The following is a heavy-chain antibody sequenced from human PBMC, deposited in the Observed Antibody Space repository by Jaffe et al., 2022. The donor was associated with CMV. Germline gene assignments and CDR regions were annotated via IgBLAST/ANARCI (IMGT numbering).Heavy chain of an antibody. J-gene: IGHJ6*02. CDR3: ARGSNSSGWYGIYYYYGMDV. D-gene: IGHD6-19*01. V-gene: IGHV3-13*01. Sequence: EVQLVESGGGLVQPGGSLRLSCAASGFTFSSYDMHWVRQATGKGLEWVSAIGTAGDTYYPGSVKGRFTISRENAKNSLYLQMNSLRAGDTAVYYCARGSNSSGWYGIYYYYGMDVWGQGTTVTVSS. CDR2: IGTAGDT. CDR1: GFTFSSYD.